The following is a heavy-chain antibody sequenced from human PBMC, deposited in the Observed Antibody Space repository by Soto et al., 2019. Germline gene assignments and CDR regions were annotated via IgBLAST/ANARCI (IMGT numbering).Heavy chain of an antibody. CDR1: GFTFDDYA. J-gene: IGHJ5*02. CDR3: AKACVSSWSPPSPYNWFDP. D-gene: IGHD6-13*01. Sequence: GGSLRLSCAASGFTFDDYAMHWVRQAPGKGLEWVSGISWNSGSIGYAASVKGRFTISRDNAKNSLYLQMNSLRAEDTAFYYCAKACVSSWSPPSPYNWFDPWGQGTLVTVSP. CDR2: ISWNSGSI. V-gene: IGHV3-9*01.